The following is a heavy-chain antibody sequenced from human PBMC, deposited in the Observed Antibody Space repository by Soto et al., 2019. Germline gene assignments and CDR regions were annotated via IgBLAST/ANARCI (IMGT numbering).Heavy chain of an antibody. CDR3: ARGGVGLAFDI. Sequence: ASVKVSCKASGYTFTSYGISWVRQASGQGLEWMGWISAYNGNTNYAQKLQGRVTMTTDTSTSTAYIELRSLRSDDTAVYHCARGGVGLAFDIWGQGTMVTVSS. J-gene: IGHJ3*02. CDR1: GYTFTSYG. V-gene: IGHV1-18*01. CDR2: ISAYNGNT.